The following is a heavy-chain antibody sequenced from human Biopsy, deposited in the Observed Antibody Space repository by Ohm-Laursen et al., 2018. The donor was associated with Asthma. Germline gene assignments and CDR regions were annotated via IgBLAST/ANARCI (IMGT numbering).Heavy chain of an antibody. CDR1: GFTFSSYS. D-gene: IGHD5-18*01. Sequence: SLRLSCTASGFTFSSYSMNWVRQAPGKGLEWVSYISSSSSTIYYAGSVKGRFTIPRDNAKNSLYLQMNSLRDEDTAVYYCARFKRGYSYGYAGVFDYWGQGTLVTVSS. CDR3: ARFKRGYSYGYAGVFDY. V-gene: IGHV3-48*02. J-gene: IGHJ4*02. CDR2: ISSSSSTI.